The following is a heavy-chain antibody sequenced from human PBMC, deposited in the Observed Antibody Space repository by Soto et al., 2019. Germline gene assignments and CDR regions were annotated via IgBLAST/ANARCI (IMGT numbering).Heavy chain of an antibody. CDR1: GGSVSSGSYY. CDR2: IYYSGST. Sequence: QVQLQESGPGLVKPSETLSLTCTVSGGSVSSGSYYWSWIRQPPGKGLEWIGYIYYSGSTNYNPSPKSRVTISVDTSKNQCSLKLGSVTAADTAVYYCALDHPYSSGWYYFDYWGQGTLVTVSS. J-gene: IGHJ4*02. V-gene: IGHV4-61*01. CDR3: ALDHPYSSGWYYFDY. D-gene: IGHD6-19*01.